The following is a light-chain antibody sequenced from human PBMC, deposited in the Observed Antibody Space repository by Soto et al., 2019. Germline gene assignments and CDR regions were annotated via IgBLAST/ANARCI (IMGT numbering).Light chain of an antibody. CDR2: SNN. V-gene: IGLV1-44*01. J-gene: IGLJ2*01. CDR3: AAWDDSLNGHVV. Sequence: QSALTQPPSASGPPGQRVTISCSGSSSNIGSNTVNWYQQLPGTAPKLLIYSNNQRPSGVPDRFSGSKSGTSASLAISGLQSEDEADYYCAAWDDSLNGHVVFGGGTKLTVL. CDR1: SSNIGSNT.